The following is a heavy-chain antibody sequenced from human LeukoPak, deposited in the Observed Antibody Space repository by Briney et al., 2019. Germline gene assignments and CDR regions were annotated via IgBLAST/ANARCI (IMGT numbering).Heavy chain of an antibody. CDR1: GFTFSSYG. Sequence: GGSLRLSCAASGFTFSSYGMHWVRQAPGKGLEWVAFIRYDGSNKYYADSVKGRFTISRDNSKNTLYLQMNSLRAEDTAVYYCAKSDLGRHCSSTSCPFDYWGQGTLVTVSS. CDR3: AKSDLGRHCSSTSCPFDY. CDR2: IRYDGSNK. D-gene: IGHD2-2*01. J-gene: IGHJ4*02. V-gene: IGHV3-30*02.